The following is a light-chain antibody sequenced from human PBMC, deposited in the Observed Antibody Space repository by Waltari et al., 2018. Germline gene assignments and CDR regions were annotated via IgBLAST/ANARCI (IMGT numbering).Light chain of an antibody. V-gene: IGKV3-20*01. J-gene: IGKJ4*01. CDR2: GAS. CDR1: QRVSSSY. CDR3: QQYGSSPLT. Sequence: EIVWTRSPGTRPWSTGEGPTRTCRASQRVSSSYLAWYQQKPGQAPRLLIYGASSRATGIPDRFSGSGSATDFTLTISRLETEDFAVYYCQQYGSSPLTFGGGTKVEIK.